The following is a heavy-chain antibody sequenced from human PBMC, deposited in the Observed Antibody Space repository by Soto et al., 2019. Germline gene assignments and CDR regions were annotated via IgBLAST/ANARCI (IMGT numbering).Heavy chain of an antibody. Sequence: QLQLHESGPGLVKPSETLSLTCAVSGDSMSSSDYYWGWIRQPPGKGLEWIGSIYYSGSTYYNPSLQRRDAISVDTSKNQFSLKLKSVTAADTAIYYCARRTVNIRTFYSGLKTHCFDYWGQGAPVTVSS. V-gene: IGHV4-39*01. D-gene: IGHD6-19*01. CDR1: GDSMSSSDYY. CDR3: ARRTVNIRTFYSGLKTHCFDY. CDR2: IYYSGST. J-gene: IGHJ4*02.